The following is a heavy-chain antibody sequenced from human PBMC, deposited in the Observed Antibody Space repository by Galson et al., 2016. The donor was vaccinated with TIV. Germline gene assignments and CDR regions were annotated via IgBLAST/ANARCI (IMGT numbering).Heavy chain of an antibody. V-gene: IGHV3-33*01. CDR3: ARMSGLDSGYDA. Sequence: SLRLSCATSGFTFSRYGMHWVRQAPGKGLEWVAVIWYEGNNRDYADSVKGRFTISRDNSKNTLYLHMNSLRVEDTAVYYCARMSGLDSGYDAWGQGTLVTVSS. D-gene: IGHD5-12*01. CDR1: GFTFSRYG. J-gene: IGHJ5*02. CDR2: IWYEGNNR.